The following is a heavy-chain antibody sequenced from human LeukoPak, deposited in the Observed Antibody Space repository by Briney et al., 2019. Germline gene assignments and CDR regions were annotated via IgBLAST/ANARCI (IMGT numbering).Heavy chain of an antibody. V-gene: IGHV3-23*01. Sequence: PGGSLRLSCAASGFTFNNYAMSWVRQAPGKGLEWVSIISGSGGTTYYADSVKGRFTISRDNSQNTLYLQMNTLGAEDTAVYYCARYSSGYYYEDYWGQGTLVTVSS. J-gene: IGHJ4*02. CDR1: GFTFNNYA. CDR3: ARYSSGYYYEDY. CDR2: ISGSGGTT. D-gene: IGHD3-22*01.